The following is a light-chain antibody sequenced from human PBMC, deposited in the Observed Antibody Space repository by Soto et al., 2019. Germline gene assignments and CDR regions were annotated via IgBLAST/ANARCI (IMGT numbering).Light chain of an antibody. V-gene: IGKV1-6*02. CDR3: LLDFRYFWA. CDR2: AAS. CDR1: QAIRTA. J-gene: IGKJ1*01. Sequence: AIQLAQSPSSLSASVVYRVTITCRASQAIRTALGWYQQRPGKVPKLLIYAASTLQSGVPSRFSGSGSGTDFTLTISSLQPEDFATYYCLLDFRYFWAFGQGTKVDIK.